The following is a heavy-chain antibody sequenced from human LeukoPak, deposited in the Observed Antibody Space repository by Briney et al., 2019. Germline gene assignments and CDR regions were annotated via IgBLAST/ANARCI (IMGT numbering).Heavy chain of an antibody. V-gene: IGHV3-23*01. CDR2: ISGSGGNT. Sequence: GGSLRLSCAASGFTFRSYAMRWVRQAPGKGLEWVSVISGSGGNTYYADSVKGRFTISRDNSKNTLYLQMNSLRAEDTAVYYCAKGHCTNGVCYSSKVRHLDYLGQGSLVTVSS. J-gene: IGHJ4*02. D-gene: IGHD2-8*01. CDR1: GFTFRSYA. CDR3: AKGHCTNGVCYSSKVRHLDY.